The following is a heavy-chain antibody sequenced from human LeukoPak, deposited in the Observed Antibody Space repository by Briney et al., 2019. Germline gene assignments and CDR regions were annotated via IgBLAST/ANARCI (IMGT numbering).Heavy chain of an antibody. Sequence: SETLSLTCTVSGGSISSGSYYWSWIRQPAGKGLEWIGYIYYSGSTNYNPSLKSRVTISVDTSKNQFSLKLSSVTAADTAVYYCARAGFWSGYYFEHDYWGQGTLVTVSS. CDR2: IYYSGST. D-gene: IGHD3-3*01. V-gene: IGHV4-61*10. CDR3: ARAGFWSGYYFEHDY. CDR1: GGSISSGSYY. J-gene: IGHJ4*02.